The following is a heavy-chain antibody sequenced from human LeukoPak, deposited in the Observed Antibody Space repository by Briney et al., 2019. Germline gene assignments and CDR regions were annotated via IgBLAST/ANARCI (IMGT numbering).Heavy chain of an antibody. V-gene: IGHV3-48*01. CDR1: GFTFSSYS. CDR3: ARDDDSSGYWD. J-gene: IGHJ4*02. Sequence: GGSLRLSCAASGFTFSSYSMNWVRQAPGKGLEWVSYISSSSSTIYYADSVKGRFTISRDNAKNSLYLQMNSPRAEDTAVYYCARDDDSSGYWDWGQGTLVTVSS. D-gene: IGHD3-22*01. CDR2: ISSSSSTI.